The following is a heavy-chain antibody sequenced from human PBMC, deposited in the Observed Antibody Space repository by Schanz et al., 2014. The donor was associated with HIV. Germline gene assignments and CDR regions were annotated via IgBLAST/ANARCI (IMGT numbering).Heavy chain of an antibody. Sequence: QVQLVQSGAEVKKSGSSVKVSCKASGGTIRNLGITWARQAPGQGLEWMGVINIMLGKTNYAQKFQGRVSMTADQSTSTAYMEVSSLRSDDTAVYYCASGRRSGIGWRMDVWGQGTTVSVSS. J-gene: IGHJ6*02. CDR2: INIMLGKT. CDR3: ASGRRSGIGWRMDV. D-gene: IGHD6-19*01. CDR1: GGTIRNLG. V-gene: IGHV1-69*01.